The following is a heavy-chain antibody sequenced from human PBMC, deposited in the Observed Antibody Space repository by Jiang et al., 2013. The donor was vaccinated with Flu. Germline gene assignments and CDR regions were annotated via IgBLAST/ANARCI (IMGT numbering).Heavy chain of an antibody. CDR3: ARADYYDSSGYYYD. V-gene: IGHV4-59*01. J-gene: IGHJ4*02. CDR2: IYYSGST. CDR1: GGSISSYY. D-gene: IGHD3-22*01. Sequence: GLVKPSETLSLTCTVSGGSISSYYWSWIRQPPGKGLEWIGYIYYSGSTNYNPSLKSRVTISVDTSKNQFSLKLSSVTAADTAVYYCARADYYDSSGYYYDWGQGTLVTVSS.